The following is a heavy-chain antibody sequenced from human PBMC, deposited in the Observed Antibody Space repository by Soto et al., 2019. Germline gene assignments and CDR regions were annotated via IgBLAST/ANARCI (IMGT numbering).Heavy chain of an antibody. Sequence: GASVKVSCKASGYTFTIYGISCVLQSPLQGLEWMGWISAYNGNTNYAQKLQGRVTMTTDTSTSTAYMELRSLRSDDTAVYYCARGRRAAAGRRDGMDVWGQGTTVTVSS. CDR1: GYTFTIYG. CDR3: ARGRRAAAGRRDGMDV. V-gene: IGHV1-18*01. J-gene: IGHJ6*02. CDR2: ISAYNGNT. D-gene: IGHD6-13*01.